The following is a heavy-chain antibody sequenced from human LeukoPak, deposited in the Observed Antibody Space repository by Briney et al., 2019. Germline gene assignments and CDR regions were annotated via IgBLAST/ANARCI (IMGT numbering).Heavy chain of an antibody. D-gene: IGHD6-6*01. CDR3: ARGGRIAALNWFDP. Sequence: SETLSLTCTVSGGSISSHYWSWIRQPPGKGLEWIGYIYYSGSTNYNPSLKSRVTISVDTPKNQFSLKLSSVTAADTAVYYCARGGRIAALNWFDPWGQGTLVTVSS. CDR1: GGSISSHY. V-gene: IGHV4-59*11. CDR2: IYYSGST. J-gene: IGHJ5*02.